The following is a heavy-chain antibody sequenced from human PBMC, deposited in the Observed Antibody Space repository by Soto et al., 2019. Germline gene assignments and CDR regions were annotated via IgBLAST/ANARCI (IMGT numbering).Heavy chain of an antibody. Sequence: SLKVSCKASGGSFISYSFTWVRQAPGQGLEWMGRIIPIQGKANYALKFQDRVTITADRSTRTAYMELRSLRPEDTAVYYCAKSLLFVDHAYMDVWGKGTTVTVSS. CDR2: IIPIQGKA. J-gene: IGHJ6*03. CDR3: AKSLLFVDHAYMDV. CDR1: GGSFISYS. D-gene: IGHD2-21*01. V-gene: IGHV1-69*02.